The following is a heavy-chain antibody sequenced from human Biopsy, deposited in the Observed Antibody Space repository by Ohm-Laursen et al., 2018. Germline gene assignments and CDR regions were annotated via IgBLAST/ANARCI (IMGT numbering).Heavy chain of an antibody. CDR3: ARVVGAATGFDQ. V-gene: IGHV4-59*01. CDR2: IWRSGTT. Sequence: TLSLTCRISGGSISGYYWNWIRQSPGQGLEWIGCIWRSGTTDYNPSLQSRVSMSLELSTDQFLLKVDSETAAGAAVYYCARVVGAATGFDQWGQGIPVTVSS. CDR1: GGSISGYY. D-gene: IGHD1-26*01. J-gene: IGHJ4*02.